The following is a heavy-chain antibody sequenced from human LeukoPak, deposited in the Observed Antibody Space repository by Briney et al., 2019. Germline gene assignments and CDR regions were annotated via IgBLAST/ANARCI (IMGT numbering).Heavy chain of an antibody. CDR2: ISSSSSYI. CDR3: ARVSGLLYGDYWAGY. CDR1: GFTFSSYS. Sequence: GGSLRLSCAASGFTFSSYSMNWVRQAPGKGLEWVSSISSSSSYIYYADSAKGRFTISRDNAKNSLYLQMNSLRAEDTAVYYCARVSGLLYGDYWAGYWGQGTLVTVSS. D-gene: IGHD4-17*01. J-gene: IGHJ4*02. V-gene: IGHV3-21*01.